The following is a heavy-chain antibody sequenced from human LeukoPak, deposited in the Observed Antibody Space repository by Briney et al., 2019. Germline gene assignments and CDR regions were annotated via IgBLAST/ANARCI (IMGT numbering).Heavy chain of an antibody. V-gene: IGHV3-53*01. Sequence: PGGFLRLSCAASGFTFSSYWMSWVRQAPGKGLEWVSVIRSGGSTVYADSVKGRFTISRDNSKNTLYLQLNSLRAEDTAVYYCAREGSGRTAYNDGLDVWGQGTMVTVSS. J-gene: IGHJ3*01. CDR2: IRSGGST. D-gene: IGHD3-10*01. CDR3: AREGSGRTAYNDGLDV. CDR1: GFTFSSYW.